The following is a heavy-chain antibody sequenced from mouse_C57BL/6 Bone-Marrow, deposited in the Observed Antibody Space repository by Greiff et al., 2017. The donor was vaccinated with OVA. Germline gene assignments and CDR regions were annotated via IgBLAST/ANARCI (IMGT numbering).Heavy chain of an antibody. J-gene: IGHJ2*01. V-gene: IGHV1-69*01. CDR1: GYTFTSYW. CDR2: IDPSDSYT. CDR3: ARGGSPFDY. Sequence: QVQLQQPGAELVMPGASVKLSCKASGYTFTSYWMHWVKQRPGQGLEWIGEIDPSDSYTNYNQKFKGKSTLTVDKSSSTAYMQLSSLTSEDSAVYYCARGGSPFDYWGRGTTLTVSS.